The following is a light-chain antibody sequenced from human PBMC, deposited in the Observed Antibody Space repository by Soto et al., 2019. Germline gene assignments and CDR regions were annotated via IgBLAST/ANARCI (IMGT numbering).Light chain of an antibody. Sequence: QSVLTQPPSASGTPGQRVTISCSGSDSNIGSNTVNWYQQLPGTAPKLLIYSSNQRPSGVPDRFSGSKSGASASLAIGGLQSEDEADYYCAAWDDSLNGVYVFGAGTKVTVL. CDR2: SSN. CDR3: AAWDDSLNGVYV. CDR1: DSNIGSNT. J-gene: IGLJ1*01. V-gene: IGLV1-44*01.